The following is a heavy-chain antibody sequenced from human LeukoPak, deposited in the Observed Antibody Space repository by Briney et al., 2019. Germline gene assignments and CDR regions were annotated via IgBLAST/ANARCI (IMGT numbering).Heavy chain of an antibody. J-gene: IGHJ4*02. D-gene: IGHD6-6*01. Sequence: PSETLSLTCTVSGGSISSGGYYWSWIRQHPGKGLEWIGYIYYSGSTYYNPSLKSRVTISVDTSKNQFSLKLSSVTAADTAVYYCARLPSHPQIAARRERRIPFDYWGQGTLVTVSS. V-gene: IGHV4-31*03. CDR3: ARLPSHPQIAARRERRIPFDY. CDR1: GGSISSGGYY. CDR2: IYYSGST.